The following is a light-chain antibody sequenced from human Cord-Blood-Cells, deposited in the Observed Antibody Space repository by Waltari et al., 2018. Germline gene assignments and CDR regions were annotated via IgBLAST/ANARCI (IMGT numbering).Light chain of an antibody. CDR1: SSDVWSYNL. CDR3: CSYAGSSTWV. Sequence: QSALTQPASVSGSPGQSITIPCTGTSSDVWSYNLVSWYQQHPGKAPKLMIYEGSKRPSGVSNRCSGSKSGNTASLTISGLQAEDEADYYCCSYAGSSTWVFGGGTKLTVL. V-gene: IGLV2-23*01. CDR2: EGS. J-gene: IGLJ3*02.